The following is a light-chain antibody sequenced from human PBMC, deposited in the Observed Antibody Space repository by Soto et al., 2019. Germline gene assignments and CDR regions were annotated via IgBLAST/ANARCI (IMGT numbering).Light chain of an antibody. CDR3: QQRSNWPRT. Sequence: ILLTQSPAPLSFSPGGRATPSRRASQSVSSYLAWYQQKPGQAPRLLIYDASNRATGIPARFSGSGSGTDFTLTISSLEPEDFAVYYCQQRSNWPRTFGQGTNVDIK. V-gene: IGKV3-11*01. CDR2: DAS. CDR1: QSVSSY. J-gene: IGKJ1*01.